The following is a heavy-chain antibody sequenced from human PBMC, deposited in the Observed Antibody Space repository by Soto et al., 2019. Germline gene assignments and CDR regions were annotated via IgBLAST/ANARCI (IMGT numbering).Heavy chain of an antibody. V-gene: IGHV1-69*10. Sequence: SVKVSCKASGGTFSSYGISWVRQAPGQGLEWMGGTIPILGGANYAQQFQGRLTITADESTNSVYMELSSLGSEDTAVYYCARAGYCGGGACLYYFDYWGQGTLVTVSS. CDR2: TIPILGGA. CDR1: GGTFSSYG. D-gene: IGHD2-15*01. CDR3: ARAGYCGGGACLYYFDY. J-gene: IGHJ4*02.